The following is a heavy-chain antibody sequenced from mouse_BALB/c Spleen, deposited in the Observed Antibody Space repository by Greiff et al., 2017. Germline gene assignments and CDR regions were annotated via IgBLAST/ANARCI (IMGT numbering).Heavy chain of an antibody. CDR3: ARWYGNYAMDY. Sequence: EVQLQQSGPELVKPGASVKISCKASGYTFTDYNMHWVKQSHGKSLEWIGYIYPYNGGTGYNQKFKSKATLTVDNSSSTAYMELRSLTSEDSAVYYCARWYGNYAMDYWGQGTSVTVSS. V-gene: IGHV1S29*02. D-gene: IGHD2-10*02. CDR1: GYTFTDYN. J-gene: IGHJ4*01. CDR2: IYPYNGGT.